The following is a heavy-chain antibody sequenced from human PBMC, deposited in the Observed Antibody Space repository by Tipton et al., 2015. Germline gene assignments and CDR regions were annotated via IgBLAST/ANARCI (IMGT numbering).Heavy chain of an antibody. D-gene: IGHD6-19*01. J-gene: IGHJ6*02. CDR3: ATTGIAVVDPSRVYYYGMGV. CDR1: GYTFTSYD. V-gene: IGHV1-8*01. CDR2: MSANSGVT. Sequence: QVQLVQSGTEVKKPGASVKVSCKASGYTFTSYDINWFRQATGQGLEWMGWMSANSGVTGYAQKFQGRVTVTTDASTNTAYMELRSLRSDDTAVYYCATTGIAVVDPSRVYYYGMGVWGQGTTVTVSS.